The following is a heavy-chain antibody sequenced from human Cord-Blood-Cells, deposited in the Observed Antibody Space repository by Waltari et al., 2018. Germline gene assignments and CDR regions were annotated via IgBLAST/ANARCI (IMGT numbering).Heavy chain of an antibody. V-gene: IGHV4-39*01. CDR2: IYYSGST. CDR1: GGAISSTIYA. CDR3: ARISGSGWYFDY. J-gene: IGHJ4*02. Sequence: QLQLQESGPGLVKPSETLSLTCTVSGGAISSTIYASRWFRQPPGKGLKWIGSIYYSGSTYYNPSLKSRVTISVDTSKNQFSLKLSSVTAADTAVYYCARISGSGWYFDYWGQGTLVTVSS. D-gene: IGHD6-19*01.